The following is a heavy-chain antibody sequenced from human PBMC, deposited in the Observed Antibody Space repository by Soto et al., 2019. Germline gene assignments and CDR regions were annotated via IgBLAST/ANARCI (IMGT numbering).Heavy chain of an antibody. Sequence: DVQLVESGGGIVQPGGSLRLSCAASGFTVTSYWMHWVRQAPGKGLVWVSRTSPAGSSTYYADFVRGRFTISKDTAKNTLYLQINSLGAEDTGVYYCARGNTGYGNFDYLGQGTLVTVSS. CDR2: TSPAGSST. CDR3: ARGNTGYGNFDY. J-gene: IGHJ4*02. D-gene: IGHD5-12*01. CDR1: GFTVTSYW. V-gene: IGHV3-74*01.